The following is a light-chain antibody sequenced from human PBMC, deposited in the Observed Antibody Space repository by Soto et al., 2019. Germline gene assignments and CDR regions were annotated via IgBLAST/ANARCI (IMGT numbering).Light chain of an antibody. Sequence: QAVVTQSSSASASLGSSVKLTCTLSSGHSTYTIAWHQQQPGKAPRYLMKIERSGSYNKGSGVPDSFSGSSSGADRYLTISSLQSEEEADYYCETWDSNTHTVFGGGTQLTVL. CDR2: IERSGSY. V-gene: IGLV4-60*03. J-gene: IGLJ7*01. CDR1: SGHSTYT. CDR3: ETWDSNTHTV.